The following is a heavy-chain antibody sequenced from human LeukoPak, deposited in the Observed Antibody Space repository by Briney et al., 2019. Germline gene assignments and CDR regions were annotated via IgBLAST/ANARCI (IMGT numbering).Heavy chain of an antibody. J-gene: IGHJ3*02. V-gene: IGHV4-34*01. CDR1: GGSFSGYY. Sequence: SETLSLTCAVYGGSFSGYYWSWIRRPPGKGLEWIGEINHSGSTNYNPSLKSRVTISVDTSKNQFSLKLSSVTAADTAVYYCARDRIMITFGGNNGVDIWGQGTMVTVSS. D-gene: IGHD3-16*01. CDR3: ARDRIMITFGGNNGVDI. CDR2: INHSGST.